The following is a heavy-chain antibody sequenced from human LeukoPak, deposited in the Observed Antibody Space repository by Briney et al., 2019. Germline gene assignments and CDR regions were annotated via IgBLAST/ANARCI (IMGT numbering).Heavy chain of an antibody. D-gene: IGHD3-22*01. CDR2: SIPIFGTA. Sequence: ASVKVSCKASGDTFSSYAISWVRQAPRQGLEWMGGSIPIFGTANYAQKFQGRVTITADESTSTAYMELSSLRSEDTAVYYCARARVYYDSSGSNQRYAFDIWGQGTMVTVSS. CDR1: GDTFSSYA. J-gene: IGHJ3*02. V-gene: IGHV1-69*13. CDR3: ARARVYYDSSGSNQRYAFDI.